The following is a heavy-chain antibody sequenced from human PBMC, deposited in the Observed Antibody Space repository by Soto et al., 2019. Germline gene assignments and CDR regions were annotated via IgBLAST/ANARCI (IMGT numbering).Heavy chain of an antibody. CDR3: ARDAYSSSSGWFAP. V-gene: IGHV3-30-3*01. CDR2: ISYDGSNK. D-gene: IGHD6-6*01. CDR1: GFTFSSYA. Sequence: QVQLVESGGGVVQPGRSLRLSCAASGFTFSSYAMHWVRQAPGKGLEWVAVISYDGSNKYYADSVKGRFTISRDNSKNTLYLQMNSLRAEDTAVYYCARDAYSSSSGWFAPWGQGTLVTVSS. J-gene: IGHJ5*02.